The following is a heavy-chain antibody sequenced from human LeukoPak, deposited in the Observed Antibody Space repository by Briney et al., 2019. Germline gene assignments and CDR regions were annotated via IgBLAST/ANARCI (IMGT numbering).Heavy chain of an antibody. J-gene: IGHJ5*02. CDR1: GFTFSSYA. CDR2: ISYDGSNK. D-gene: IGHD5-18*01. CDR3: ARAIGYSYGYAGWFDP. V-gene: IGHV3-30-3*01. Sequence: GGSLRLSCAASGFTFSSYAMHWVRQAPGKGLEWAAVISYDGSNKYYADSVKGRFTISRDNSKNTLYLQMNSLRAEDTAVYYCARAIGYSYGYAGWFDPWGQGTLVTVSS.